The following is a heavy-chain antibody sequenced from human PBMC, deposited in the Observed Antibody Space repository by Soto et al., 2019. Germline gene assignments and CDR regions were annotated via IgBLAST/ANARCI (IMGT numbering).Heavy chain of an antibody. Sequence: PSETLSLTCIVSGGSVGSGAYYWSWIRQPPGNALEWSGYIQYSGDTNNNSSLKSRVTISVYMSRNRFSLKLTSVTAADTALYYCARHDYSDRAFDLWGQGTMVTVSS. CDR2: IQYSGDT. CDR1: GGSVGSGAYY. D-gene: IGHD3-22*01. V-gene: IGHV4-61*08. J-gene: IGHJ3*01. CDR3: ARHDYSDRAFDL.